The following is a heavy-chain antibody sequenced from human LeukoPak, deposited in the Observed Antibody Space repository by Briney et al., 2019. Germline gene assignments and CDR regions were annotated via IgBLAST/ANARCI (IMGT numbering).Heavy chain of an antibody. J-gene: IGHJ5*02. Sequence: EASVKVSCKASGFTFTAYHMHWVRQAPGQGPEWMGVISPSGGSTIYAQKFKGRVTLTRDMSTSTDYLELSSLRSEDTAVYYCARDNPVRDEAWWFNPWGQGTLVTVSS. V-gene: IGHV1-46*01. D-gene: IGHD5-24*01. CDR3: ARDNPVRDEAWWFNP. CDR2: ISPSGGST. CDR1: GFTFTAYH.